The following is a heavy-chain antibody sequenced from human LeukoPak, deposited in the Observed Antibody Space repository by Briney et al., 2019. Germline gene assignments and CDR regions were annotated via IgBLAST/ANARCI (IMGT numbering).Heavy chain of an antibody. Sequence: SETLSLTCAVYGGSFSGYYWSWIRQPPGKGLEWIGEINRSGSTNYNPSLKSRVTISVDTSKNQFSLKLSSVTAADTAVYYCARHYGATMIVVGDWFDPWGQGTLVTVSS. CDR2: INRSGST. CDR1: GGSFSGYY. V-gene: IGHV4-34*01. D-gene: IGHD3-22*01. J-gene: IGHJ5*02. CDR3: ARHYGATMIVVGDWFDP.